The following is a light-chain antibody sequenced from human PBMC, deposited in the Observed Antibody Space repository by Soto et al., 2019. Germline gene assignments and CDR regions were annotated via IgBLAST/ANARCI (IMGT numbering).Light chain of an antibody. CDR3: SSYRGANTGI. CDR1: SSDVGGYDY. Sequence: QSALTQPASVSGSPGQSITISCTGTSSDVGGYDYVSWYQQHPGKAPKLMIYDVSNRPSGVSNRFSGSKSGNTASLTISGLQAEDEADYYCSSYRGANTGIFGTGTKLTVL. J-gene: IGLJ1*01. V-gene: IGLV2-14*03. CDR2: DVS.